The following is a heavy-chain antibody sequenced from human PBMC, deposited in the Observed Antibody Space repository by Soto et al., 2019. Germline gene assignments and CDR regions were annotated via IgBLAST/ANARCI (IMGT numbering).Heavy chain of an antibody. V-gene: IGHV3-11*01. CDR2: ISSSGSTI. J-gene: IGHJ6*01. CDR1: GCTFSDYY. D-gene: IGHD4-17*01. CDR3: ASPTVTPHYGMDV. Sequence: QVQVVESGGGLVKPGGSLRLSCAASGCTFSDYYMSWIRQAPGKGLEWVSYISSSGSTIYYADSVKGRFTISRDNAKNSRYLQMNSLRAEDTAVYYCASPTVTPHYGMDVWGQGTTVTVSS.